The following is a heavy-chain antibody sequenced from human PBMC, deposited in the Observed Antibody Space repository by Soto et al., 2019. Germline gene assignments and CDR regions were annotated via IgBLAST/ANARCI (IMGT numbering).Heavy chain of an antibody. Sequence: SGPTLVNPTQTLTLTCSFSGFSLSTSGEGVGWIRQPPGKALEWLALIYWDDDKRYSPSLKSRLTITKDTSKNQVVLTMTNMDPVDTATYYCTHRRVAVAARYFAYWGQGTLVTVSS. CDR2: IYWDDDK. CDR1: GFSLSTSGEG. D-gene: IGHD6-19*01. CDR3: THRRVAVAARYFAY. J-gene: IGHJ4*02. V-gene: IGHV2-5*02.